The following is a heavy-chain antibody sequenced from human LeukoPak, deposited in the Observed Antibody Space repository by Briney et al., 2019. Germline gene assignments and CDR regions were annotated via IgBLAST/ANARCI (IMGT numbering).Heavy chain of an antibody. V-gene: IGHV3-20*04. CDR1: GFTFDDYG. Sequence: PGGSLRLSCAASGFTFDDYGMSWVRQAPGKGLERVSGINWNGGSTGYADSVKGRFTISRDNAKNSLYLQMNSLRAEDTALYYCARDRGMTGTGVFEYWGQGTLVTVSS. CDR3: ARDRGMTGTGVFEY. J-gene: IGHJ4*02. D-gene: IGHD1-14*01. CDR2: INWNGGST.